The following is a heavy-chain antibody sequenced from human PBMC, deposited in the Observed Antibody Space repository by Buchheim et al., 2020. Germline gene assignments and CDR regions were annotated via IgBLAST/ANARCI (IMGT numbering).Heavy chain of an antibody. CDR1: GFTFTSFA. J-gene: IGHJ4*02. CDR2: TSNDESKK. D-gene: IGHD2-2*01. CDR3: AKKYAPGAHSGDYFDY. Sequence: QVQLVESGGGVVQPGRSLRLSCAASGFTFTSFAMHWVRQAPGKGLEWVAVTSNDESKKYYADSVKGRFTISRDNSKDTLYLQMNSLRPEDAAVYYFAKKYAPGAHSGDYFDYWGQGTL. V-gene: IGHV3-30*18.